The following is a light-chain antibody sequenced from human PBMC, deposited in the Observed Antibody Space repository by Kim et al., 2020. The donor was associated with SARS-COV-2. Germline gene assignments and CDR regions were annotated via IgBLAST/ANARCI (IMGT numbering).Light chain of an antibody. CDR2: GDN. CDR1: SSNIGSNH. J-gene: IGLJ3*02. Sequence: GQSVTISCSGSSSNIGSNHVNWFQHLPGTAPRLLIDGDNQRPSGVPDRFSASKSGTSASLAISGLQSEDETYYYCATWDDSLNGGVFGGGTKLTVL. CDR3: ATWDDSLNGGV. V-gene: IGLV1-44*01.